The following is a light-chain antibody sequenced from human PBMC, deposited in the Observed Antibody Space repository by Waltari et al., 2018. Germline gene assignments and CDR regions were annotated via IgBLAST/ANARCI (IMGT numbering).Light chain of an antibody. J-gene: IGKJ2*02. Sequence: DSVLMQSPATLSLSPRERATLSCRASQCGSSGFLAWYQQKPGLAPRLLIYNTSTRDTGVPYRFSGSGSGREFSLTISRLQPDDFAVYYCQQYDNSPCTFGQGTKVEIK. V-gene: IGKV3D-20*01. CDR1: QCGSSGF. CDR3: QQYDNSPCT. CDR2: NTS.